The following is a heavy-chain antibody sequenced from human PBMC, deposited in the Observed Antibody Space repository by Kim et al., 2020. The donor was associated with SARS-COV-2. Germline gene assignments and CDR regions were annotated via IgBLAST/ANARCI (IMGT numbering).Heavy chain of an antibody. Sequence: ASVKVSCKASGYTFTSYAINWVRQAPGQGLEWMGWINTNTGNPTYAQGFTGRFVFSLDTSVSTAYLQISSLKAEDTAVYYCARDYGPFGYSSGWYEYWGQGTLVTVSS. CDR1: GYTFTSYA. D-gene: IGHD6-19*01. CDR3: ARDYGPFGYSSGWYEY. CDR2: INTNTGNP. J-gene: IGHJ4*02. V-gene: IGHV7-4-1*02.